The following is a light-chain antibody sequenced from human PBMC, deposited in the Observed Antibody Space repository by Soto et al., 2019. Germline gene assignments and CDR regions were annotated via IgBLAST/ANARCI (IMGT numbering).Light chain of an antibody. CDR3: QQYGTSPLT. CDR1: QSVNGRY. CDR2: GAS. Sequence: EVVLTQSPGTLSLSPGGRATLSCRASQSVNGRYLAWYQQKFGQAPRLLIYGASNRATGIPDRFSGSLSGTDFTLTISRLEPGDFAVYYCQQYGTSPLTFGAGTKVEIK. J-gene: IGKJ4*01. V-gene: IGKV3-20*01.